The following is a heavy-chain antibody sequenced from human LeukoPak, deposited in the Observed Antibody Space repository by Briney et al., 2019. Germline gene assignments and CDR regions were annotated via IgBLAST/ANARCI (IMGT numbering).Heavy chain of an antibody. CDR2: INNDETNT. CDR1: GFTFSKYW. Sequence: PGGSLRLSCAASGFTFSKYWMHWVRHPLGKGLVWVSRINNDETNTRYADSVKGRFTISRDNTKNTLYLQMNSLRVEDTAVYYCASDEMDVWGKGTTVIVSS. J-gene: IGHJ6*04. V-gene: IGHV3-74*01. CDR3: ASDEMDV.